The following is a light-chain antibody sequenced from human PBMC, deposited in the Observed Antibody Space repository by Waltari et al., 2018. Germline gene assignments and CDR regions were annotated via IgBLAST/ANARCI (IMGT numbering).Light chain of an antibody. CDR1: KLGDKY. J-gene: IGLJ2*01. V-gene: IGLV3-1*01. CDR3: QAWDSSTAI. CDR2: QDS. Sequence: SYELTQPPSVSVSPGQTASITCSGDKLGDKYACWYKQKPGQSPVLVIYQDSKRPSGIPGRFSGSNSGNTATLTISGTQAMDEADYYCQAWDSSTAIFGGGTKLTVL.